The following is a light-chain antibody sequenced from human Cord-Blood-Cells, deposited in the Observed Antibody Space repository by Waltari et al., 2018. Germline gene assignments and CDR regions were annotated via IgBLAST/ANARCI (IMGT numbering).Light chain of an antibody. J-gene: IGLJ3*02. Sequence: QSALTQPASVSGSPGQSITISCTGTSSDVGGYNYVSWYQQHPGKPPKLMIFDVSNPPSGVSNRFSGSKSGNTASLTISGLQAEDEADYYCSSYTSSSTLVFGGGTKLTVL. CDR2: DVS. V-gene: IGLV2-14*01. CDR1: SSDVGGYNY. CDR3: SSYTSSSTLV.